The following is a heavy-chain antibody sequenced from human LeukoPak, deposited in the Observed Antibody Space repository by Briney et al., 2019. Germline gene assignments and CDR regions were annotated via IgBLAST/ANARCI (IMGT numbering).Heavy chain of an antibody. CDR1: GFTFNIYD. CDR2: ITRGSSVGT. Sequence: PGGSLRLSCAASGFTFNIYDMYWIRQAPGKGLECVSVITRGSSVGTYYADSVKGRFAISRDNSKNTLFLQMNNLRVDDTAVYYCARHISSGGTYAHFDYWGQGTLVTVSS. V-gene: IGHV3-23*01. CDR3: ARHISSGGTYAHFDY. D-gene: IGHD1-26*01. J-gene: IGHJ4*02.